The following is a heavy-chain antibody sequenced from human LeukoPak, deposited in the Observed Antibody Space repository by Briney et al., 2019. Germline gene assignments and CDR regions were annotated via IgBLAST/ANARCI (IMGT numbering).Heavy chain of an antibody. D-gene: IGHD3-10*01. CDR3: ARVPSTMVRGPRWWFDT. Sequence: GASVKVSCKASGYTFTSYAMNWVRQAPGPGLEWMGWINTNTGNPTYAQGFTGRFVFSLGTSVSTAYLQISSLKAEDTAVYYCARVPSTMVRGPRWWFDTWGQGTLVTVSS. V-gene: IGHV7-4-1*02. CDR1: GYTFTSYA. J-gene: IGHJ5*02. CDR2: INTNTGNP.